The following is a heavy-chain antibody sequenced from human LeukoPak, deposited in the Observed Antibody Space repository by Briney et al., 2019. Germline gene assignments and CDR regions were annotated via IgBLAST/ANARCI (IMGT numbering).Heavy chain of an antibody. CDR3: AKMGQGHGRVY. D-gene: IGHD1-26*01. CDR2: ISYDGTNK. CDR1: GFTFSRYG. Sequence: GRSLRLSCAASGFTFSRYGMHWVRQAPGKGLEWVAVISYDGTNKYYADSVKGRFTISRDNSKNTLYLQMNSLRAEDTAVYYCAKMGQGHGRVYWGQGTLVTVSS. J-gene: IGHJ4*02. V-gene: IGHV3-30*18.